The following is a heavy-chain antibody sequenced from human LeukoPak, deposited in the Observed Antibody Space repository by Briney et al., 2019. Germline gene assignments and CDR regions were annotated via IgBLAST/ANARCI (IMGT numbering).Heavy chain of an antibody. Sequence: PGGSLRLSCSASGFGFGDRGMSWVRQVPGKGLEWVSGINWSGGSTGYADPVRGRFTISRDNAKNSLYLQMDSLTAEDTALYYCARAPITSPFYFDHWGQGTLVTVSS. CDR2: INWSGGST. J-gene: IGHJ4*02. V-gene: IGHV3-20*04. CDR1: GFGFGDRG. CDR3: ARAPITSPFYFDH. D-gene: IGHD2-2*01.